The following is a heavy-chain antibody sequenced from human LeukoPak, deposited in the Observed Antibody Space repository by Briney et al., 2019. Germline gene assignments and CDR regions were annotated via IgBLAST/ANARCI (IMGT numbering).Heavy chain of an antibody. CDR3: ARDRDWFDP. V-gene: IGHV3-7*01. CDR1: GFTFSSYW. J-gene: IGHJ5*02. CDR2: IEQDGSDK. Sequence: PGGSLRLSCAASGFTFSSYWMSWVRQAPGKGLEWVASIEQDGSDKYYVDSVKGRFTISRDNSKNTLYLQMNSLRAEDTAVYCCARDRDWFDPWGQGTLVTVSS.